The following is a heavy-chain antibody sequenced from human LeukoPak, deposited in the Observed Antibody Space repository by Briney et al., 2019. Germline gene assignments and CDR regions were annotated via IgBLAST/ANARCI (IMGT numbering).Heavy chain of an antibody. D-gene: IGHD1-1*01. CDR1: GYTFTSYY. Sequence: ASVKVSCKASGYTFTSYYMHRVRQAPGQGLEWMGIINPSGGSTSYAQKFQGRVTVTRDTSTSTVYMELSSLRSEDTAVYYCARDLNWNVRDYYYGMDVWGKGTTVTVSS. CDR3: ARDLNWNVRDYYYGMDV. V-gene: IGHV1-46*01. J-gene: IGHJ6*04. CDR2: INPSGGST.